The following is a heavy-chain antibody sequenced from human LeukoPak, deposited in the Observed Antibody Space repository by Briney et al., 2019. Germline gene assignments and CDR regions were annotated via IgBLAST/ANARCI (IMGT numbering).Heavy chain of an antibody. CDR3: ARWYYDSSGYYHDAFDI. V-gene: IGHV4-34*01. CDR2: INHSGST. CDR1: GGSFSGYY. J-gene: IGHJ3*02. Sequence: SETLSLTCAVYGGSFSGYYWSWIRQPPGKGLEWIGEINHSGSTNYNPSLKSRVTISVDTSKNQFSLKLSSVTAADTAVYYCARWYYDSSGYYHDAFDIWGQGTMVTVSS. D-gene: IGHD3-22*01.